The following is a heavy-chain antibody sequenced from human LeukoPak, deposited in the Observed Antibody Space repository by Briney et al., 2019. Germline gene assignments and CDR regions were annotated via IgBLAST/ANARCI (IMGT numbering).Heavy chain of an antibody. CDR1: GLTFSTSG. CDR3: ATETNGRHYDY. V-gene: IGHV3-21*06. D-gene: IGHD1-14*01. CDR2: IGPTGSDR. J-gene: IGHJ4*02. Sequence: GGSLRLSCTASGLTFSTSGFNWVRQAPGKGLEWVASIGPTGSDRYHADSIKGRFTISRDNANNFLYLHMNSLRAHDTAVYYCATETNGRHYDYWGQGTLLTVSS.